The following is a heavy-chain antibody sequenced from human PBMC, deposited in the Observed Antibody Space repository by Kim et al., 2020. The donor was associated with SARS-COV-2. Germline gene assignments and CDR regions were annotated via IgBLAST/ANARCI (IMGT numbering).Heavy chain of an antibody. D-gene: IGHD3-10*01. V-gene: IGHV1-46*03. Sequence: ASVKVSCKASGYTFTNYYLHWVRQAPGQGLEWMGIINPSGGSTNYAQKFQGRVTMTRDTSTSTVYMELSSLKSEDTAVYYCARGNYGSGTSYFPSNWFDPWGQGTLVTVSS. CDR3: ARGNYGSGTSYFPSNWFDP. CDR2: INPSGGST. CDR1: GYTFTNYY. J-gene: IGHJ5*02.